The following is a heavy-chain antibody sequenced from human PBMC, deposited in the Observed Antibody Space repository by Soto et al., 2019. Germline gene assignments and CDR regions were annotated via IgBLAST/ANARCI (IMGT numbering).Heavy chain of an antibody. V-gene: IGHV3-23*01. CDR2: ISGSDDST. CDR3: AKRSSSSTFDY. J-gene: IGHJ4*02. Sequence: EVQLLESGGGLVQPGESLRLSCAASGFTFSSYAMSWVRQAPGKGLGGVSVISGSDDSTYYADSVKGRFTISRDNSKNTLYLQMNSLRAEDTAVYYCAKRSSSSTFDYWGQGTLVTVSS. CDR1: GFTFSSYA. D-gene: IGHD6-6*01.